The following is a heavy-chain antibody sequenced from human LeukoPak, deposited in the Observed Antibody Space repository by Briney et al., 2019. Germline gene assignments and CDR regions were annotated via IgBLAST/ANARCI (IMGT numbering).Heavy chain of an antibody. CDR1: GYTFTSYD. Sequence: ASVKVSCKASGYTFTSYDINWVRQATGQGLEWMGWMNPNSGNTGYAQKFQGRVTITRNTSISTAYMELSSLTSEDTAVYYCATIHPRITMVRGVRTGDYWGQGTLVTVSS. D-gene: IGHD3-10*01. J-gene: IGHJ4*02. CDR2: MNPNSGNT. V-gene: IGHV1-8*03. CDR3: ATIHPRITMVRGVRTGDY.